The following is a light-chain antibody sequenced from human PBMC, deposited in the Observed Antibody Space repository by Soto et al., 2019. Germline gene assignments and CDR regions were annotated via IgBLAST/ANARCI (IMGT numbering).Light chain of an antibody. Sequence: EVVRTRCPRTLSLSPGERATLSCRASQSVSSSYLAWYQQKPGQAPRLLIYGASSRATGIPDRFSGSGSGTDFTLTISRLEPEDFAVYYCQQYGTSVPITFGQGTRLEIK. CDR3: QQYGTSVPIT. CDR1: QSVSSSY. V-gene: IGKV3-20*01. J-gene: IGKJ5*01. CDR2: GAS.